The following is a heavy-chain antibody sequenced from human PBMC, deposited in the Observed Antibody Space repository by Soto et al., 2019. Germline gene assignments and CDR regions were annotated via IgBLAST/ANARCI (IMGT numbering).Heavy chain of an antibody. D-gene: IGHD4-17*01. CDR1: GDSVSKYY. CDR2: IYTTRSP. CDR3: ARSPAYGDYANLDT. Sequence: SETLSLTCTVSGDSVSKYYWNWIRQPAGKGLEWIGRIYTTRSPNYNPSLKSRVTMSVDTSKNQFSLKLNLTSVTAADTAVYYCARSPAYGDYANLDTWGQGTLVTVSS. V-gene: IGHV4-4*07. J-gene: IGHJ5*02.